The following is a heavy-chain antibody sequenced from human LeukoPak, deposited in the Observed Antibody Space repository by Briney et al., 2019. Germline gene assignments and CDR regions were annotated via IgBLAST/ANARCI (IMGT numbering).Heavy chain of an antibody. J-gene: IGHJ4*02. V-gene: IGHV3-48*01. D-gene: IGHD1-7*01. CDR2: ISSSPSTI. CDR1: GFTFSSYS. Sequence: PGGSLRLSCAASGFTFSSYSMNWVRQAPGKGLEWVSFISSSPSTIYYADSVKGRFTISRDNSKNTLYLQMNSLRAEDTAVYYCARVSWNLYYFDYWGQGTLVTVSS. CDR3: ARVSWNLYYFDY.